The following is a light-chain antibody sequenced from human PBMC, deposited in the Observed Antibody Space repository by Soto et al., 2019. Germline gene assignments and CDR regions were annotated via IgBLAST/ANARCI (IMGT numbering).Light chain of an antibody. CDR1: QSISSW. J-gene: IGKJ1*01. CDR2: KAS. V-gene: IGKV1-5*03. Sequence: DIQMTQSPSTLSASVGDRVTITCRASQSISSWLAWYQKKPGKAPKVLIYKASSLESGVPSTFSGSGSGTEFTLTISSLQPDDFAPYYCQQYNSYWWTFGQGTKVEIK. CDR3: QQYNSYWWT.